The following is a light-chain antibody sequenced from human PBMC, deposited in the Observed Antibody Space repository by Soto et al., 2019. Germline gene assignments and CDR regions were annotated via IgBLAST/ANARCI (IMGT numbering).Light chain of an antibody. CDR1: HSVSISY. CDR2: GAS. J-gene: IGKJ1*01. CDR3: QQRSNWPRT. Sequence: IVLTHSPGTLSFSPGEIATLSFRAIHSVSISYLSWYQHKPCQPPRLLIYGASSRATGIPDRFSGSGSGTDFTLTISRLEPEDFAAYYCQQRSNWPRTFGQGTKVDIK. V-gene: IGKV3D-20*02.